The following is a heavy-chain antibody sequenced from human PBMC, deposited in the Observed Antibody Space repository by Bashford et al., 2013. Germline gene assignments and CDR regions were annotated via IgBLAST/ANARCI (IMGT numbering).Heavy chain of an antibody. D-gene: IGHD3-10*01. CDR3: ARDPRYYGSGSSRYHFDY. J-gene: IGHJ4*02. Sequence: SGPTLVKPTQTLTLTCTFSGFSLSTSGVGVGWIRQPPGKALEWLALIYWNDDKRYSPSLKSRLTITKDTSKNQVVLTMTNMDPVDTATYYCARDPRYYGSGSSRYHFDYWGQGTLVTVSS. CDR2: IYWNDDK. V-gene: IGHV2-5*01. CDR1: GFSLSTSGVG.